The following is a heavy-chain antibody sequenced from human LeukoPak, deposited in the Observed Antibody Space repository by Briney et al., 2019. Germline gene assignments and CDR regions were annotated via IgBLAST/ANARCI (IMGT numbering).Heavy chain of an antibody. J-gene: IGHJ4*02. CDR1: GFTFSSYA. CDR3: AKTYSSGWYHDDY. Sequence: GGSLRLSCAASGFTFSSYAMSWVRQAPGKGLEWVSAISGSGGSTYYADSAKGRFTISRDNSKNTLYLQMNSLRAEDTAVYYCAKTYSSGWYHDDYWGQGTLVTVSS. D-gene: IGHD6-19*01. V-gene: IGHV3-23*01. CDR2: ISGSGGST.